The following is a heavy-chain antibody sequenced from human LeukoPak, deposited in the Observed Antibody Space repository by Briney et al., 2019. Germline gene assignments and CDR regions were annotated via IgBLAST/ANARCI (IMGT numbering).Heavy chain of an antibody. D-gene: IGHD3-10*01. CDR1: GGSFSGYY. CDR2: INHSGST. J-gene: IGHJ4*02. CDR3: ARPQRYYYGSAFDY. V-gene: IGHV4-34*01. Sequence: PSETLSLTCAAYGGSFSGYYWVWVRQPPGRGLEWIGEINHSGSTNYNPSLKSRVTISVDTSKNQFSLKLSSVTAADTAVYYCARPQRYYYGSAFDYWGQGTLVTVSS.